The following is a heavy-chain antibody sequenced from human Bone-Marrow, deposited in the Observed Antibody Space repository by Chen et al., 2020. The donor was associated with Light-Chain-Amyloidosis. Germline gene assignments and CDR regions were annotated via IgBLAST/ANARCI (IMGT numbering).Heavy chain of an antibody. CDR2: INHSGST. CDR1: GGSFSGYY. CDR3: ARLWSRETPYYFDY. J-gene: IGHJ4*02. Sequence: QVQLQQWGAGLLKPSETLSLTCAVYGGSFSGYYWSWIRQPPGKALEWIGEINHSGSTNYNPSLKSRVTISVDTSKNQFSLKLSSVTAADTAVYYCARLWSRETPYYFDYWGQGTLVTVSS. V-gene: IGHV4-34*01. D-gene: IGHD2-21*01.